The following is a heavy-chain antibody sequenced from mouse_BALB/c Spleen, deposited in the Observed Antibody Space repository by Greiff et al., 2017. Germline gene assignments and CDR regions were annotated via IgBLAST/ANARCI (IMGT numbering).Heavy chain of an antibody. V-gene: IGHV5-6-3*01. CDR3: ARGGAYYRYDAMDY. Sequence: EVKVVESGGGLVQPGGSLKLSCAASGFTFSSYGMSWVRQTPDKRLELVATINSNGGSTYYPDSVKGRFTISRDNAKNTLYLQMSSLKSEDTAMYYCARGGAYYRYDAMDYWGQGTSVTVSS. J-gene: IGHJ4*01. CDR2: INSNGGST. CDR1: GFTFSSYG. D-gene: IGHD2-14*01.